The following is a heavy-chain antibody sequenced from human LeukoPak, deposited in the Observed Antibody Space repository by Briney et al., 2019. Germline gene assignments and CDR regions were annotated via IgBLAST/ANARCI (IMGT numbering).Heavy chain of an antibody. Sequence: SETLSLTCTVSGGSISSYYWSWTRQPPGRGLEWIGYVYYSGNTNYNPSLKSRVTMSVDTPKNQFSLNLSSVTAADTAVYYCARSYSSSWIDYWGQGTLVTVSS. CDR1: GGSISSYY. CDR2: VYYSGNT. J-gene: IGHJ4*02. D-gene: IGHD6-13*01. CDR3: ARSYSSSWIDY. V-gene: IGHV4-59*01.